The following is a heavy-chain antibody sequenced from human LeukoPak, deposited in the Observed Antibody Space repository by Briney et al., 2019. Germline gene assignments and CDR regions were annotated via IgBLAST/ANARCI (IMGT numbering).Heavy chain of an antibody. CDR1: GFTFSSYA. V-gene: IGHV3-23*01. Sequence: GGSLRLACAASGFTFSSYAMSWVRQAPGKGLEWVSAISGSGGSTYYADSVKGRFTISRDNSKNTLYLQMNSLRAEDTAVYYCAIQYSGYDNDIDYWGQGTLVTVSS. CDR3: AIQYSGYDNDIDY. J-gene: IGHJ4*02. CDR2: ISGSGGST. D-gene: IGHD5-12*01.